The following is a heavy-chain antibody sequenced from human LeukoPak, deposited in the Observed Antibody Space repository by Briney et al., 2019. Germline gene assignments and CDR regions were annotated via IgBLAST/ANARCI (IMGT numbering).Heavy chain of an antibody. D-gene: IGHD3-22*01. V-gene: IGHV3-23*01. CDR1: GFTFSSYS. Sequence: GGSLRLSCVASGFTFSSYSMNWVRQAPGKGLEWVSAISGSGGSTYYADSVKGRFTISRDNSKNTLYLQMNSLRAEDTAVYYCAKYYYDSSGYYPFDYWGQGTLVTVSS. CDR3: AKYYYDSSGYYPFDY. CDR2: ISGSGGST. J-gene: IGHJ4*02.